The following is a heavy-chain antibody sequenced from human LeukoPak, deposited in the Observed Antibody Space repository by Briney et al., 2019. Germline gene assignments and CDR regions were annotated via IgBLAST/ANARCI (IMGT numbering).Heavy chain of an antibody. V-gene: IGHV3-11*01. CDR2: ISSSGSTI. J-gene: IGHJ4*02. Sequence: LSLTCAVYGGSFSGYYWSWIRQAPGKGLEWVSYISSSGSTIYYADSVKGRFTISRDNAKNSLYLQMNSLRAEDTAVYYCARDQYYYDSSGYSYWGQGTLVTVSS. D-gene: IGHD3-22*01. CDR3: ARDQYYYDSSGYSY. CDR1: GGSFSGYY.